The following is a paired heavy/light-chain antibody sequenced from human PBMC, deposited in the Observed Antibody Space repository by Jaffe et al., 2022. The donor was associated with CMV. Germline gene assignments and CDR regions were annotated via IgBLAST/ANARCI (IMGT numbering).Heavy chain of an antibody. CDR3: VTGGRHFWGY. D-gene: IGHD3-16*01. J-gene: IGHJ4*02. CDR2: IHAGNDTT. V-gene: IGHV1-3*01. Sequence: QVQLVQSGAEVKKPGAPVKLSCKASGYTFTNYAIHWVRQAPGQRLEWMGWIHAGNDTTKYSQKFQGRVTITADTSAGTAYMELSSLRFEDTAVYYCVTGGRHFWGYWGQGTLVTVSS. CDR1: GYTFTNYA.
Light chain of an antibody. Sequence: QAVVTQEPSLTVSPGGTVTLTCGSSTGAVTSGHYPYWFQQKPGQAPRTLIYDTSNKFWTPARFSGSLLGGKAALTLSGAQPEDEAEYYCLLAYSGARVFGGGTKLTVL. CDR3: LLAYSGARV. CDR1: TGAVTSGHY. J-gene: IGLJ3*02. V-gene: IGLV7-46*01. CDR2: DTS.